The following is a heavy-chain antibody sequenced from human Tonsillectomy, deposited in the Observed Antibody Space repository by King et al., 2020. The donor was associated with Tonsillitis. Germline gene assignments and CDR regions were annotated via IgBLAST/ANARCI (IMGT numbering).Heavy chain of an antibody. CDR3: AIEGMIAIL. CDR2: IFTSGST. D-gene: IGHD2-21*01. J-gene: IGHJ4*02. Sequence: VQLQESGPGLVKPSETLSLTCTVSGDSISNYYWSWIRQPAGKGLEWIGRIFTSGSTNYNPSLKSRVTMSVDTSKNQLSLKLSSVTAADTGVYYCAIEGMIAILRGQGTLVTGSS. CDR1: GDSISNYY. V-gene: IGHV4-4*07.